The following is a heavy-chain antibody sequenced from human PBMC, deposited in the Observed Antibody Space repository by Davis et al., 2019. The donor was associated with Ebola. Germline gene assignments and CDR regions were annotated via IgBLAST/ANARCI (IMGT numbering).Heavy chain of an antibody. V-gene: IGHV4-4*02. CDR2: IYHSGST. Sequence: PSETLSLTCAVSGGSISSSNWWNWVRQPPGKGLEWIGEIYHSGSTNYNPSLKSRVTISVDKSKNQFSLKLSSVTAADTAVYYCARWDSSGWDFDYWGQGTLVTVSS. D-gene: IGHD6-19*01. J-gene: IGHJ4*02. CDR3: ARWDSSGWDFDY. CDR1: GGSISSSNW.